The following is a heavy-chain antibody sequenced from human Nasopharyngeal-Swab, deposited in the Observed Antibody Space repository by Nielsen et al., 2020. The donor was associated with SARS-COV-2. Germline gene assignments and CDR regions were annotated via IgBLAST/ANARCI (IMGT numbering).Heavy chain of an antibody. CDR3: ARDIAVAGLFDY. Sequence: WMRQAPGQGLEWMGWISAYNGNTNYAQKLQGRVTMTTDTSTSTAYMELRSLRSDDTAVYYCARDIAVAGLFDYWGQGTLVTVSS. CDR2: ISAYNGNT. D-gene: IGHD6-19*01. V-gene: IGHV1-18*01. J-gene: IGHJ4*02.